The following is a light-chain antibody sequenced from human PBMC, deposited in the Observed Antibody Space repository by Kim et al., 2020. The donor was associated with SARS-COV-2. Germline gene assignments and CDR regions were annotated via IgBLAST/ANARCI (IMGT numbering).Light chain of an antibody. V-gene: IGLV3-19*01. CDR2: GKN. CDR1: SLRSYY. J-gene: IGLJ3*02. CDR3: NSRDSSGNQLV. Sequence: LGQTVRITCQGDSLRSYYASWYQQKPGQAPVLVIYGKNNRPSGIPDRFSGSSSGNTASLTITGAQAEDEADYYCNSRDSSGNQLVFGGGTKLTVL.